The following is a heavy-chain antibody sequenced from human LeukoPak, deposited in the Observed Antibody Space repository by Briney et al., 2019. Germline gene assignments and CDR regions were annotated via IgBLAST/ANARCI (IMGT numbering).Heavy chain of an antibody. J-gene: IGHJ4*02. CDR2: ISYTGST. V-gene: IGHV4-39*01. Sequence: SETLSLTCTVSGGSISNSGYYWGWIRQPPGKGLEWIGSISYTGSTYQNPSLKSRVTISVDTPKNQFSLKLSSVTAADTAVYYCARVRFHRVYAYPFDYWGQGTLVTVSS. CDR3: ARVRFHRVYAYPFDY. D-gene: IGHD3-16*01. CDR1: GGSISNSGYY.